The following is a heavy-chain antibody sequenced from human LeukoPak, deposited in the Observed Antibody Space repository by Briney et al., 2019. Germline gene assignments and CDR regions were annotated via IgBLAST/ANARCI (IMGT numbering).Heavy chain of an antibody. J-gene: IGHJ6*02. CDR3: ARDYLVATRDYYYYYGMDV. CDR2: IIPILGIA. CDR1: GGTFSSYA. D-gene: IGHD5-24*01. V-gene: IGHV1-69*04. Sequence: ASVKVSCKASGGTFSSYAISWVRQAPGQGLEWMGRIIPILGIANHAQKFQGRVTITADKSTSTAYMELSSLRSEDTAVYYCARDYLVATRDYYYYYGMDVWGQGTTVTVSS.